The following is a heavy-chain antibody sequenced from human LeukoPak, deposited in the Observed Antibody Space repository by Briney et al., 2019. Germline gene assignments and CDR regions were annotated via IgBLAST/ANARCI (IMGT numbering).Heavy chain of an antibody. D-gene: IGHD3-16*02. J-gene: IGHJ4*02. V-gene: IGHV4-59*01. CDR2: IYYSGST. Sequence: SETLSLTCTVSGGSISSYYWSWLRQPPGKGLEWVGYIYYSGSTNYNPSLKSRVTISVDTSKNQFSLKLSSVTAADTAVYYCARSYDYVWGSYRYGFDYWGQGTLVTVSS. CDR3: ARSYDYVWGSYRYGFDY. CDR1: GGSISSYY.